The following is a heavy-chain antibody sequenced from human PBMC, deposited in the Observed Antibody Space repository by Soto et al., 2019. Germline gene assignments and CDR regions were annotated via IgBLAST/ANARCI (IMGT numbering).Heavy chain of an antibody. Sequence: SETLSLTCSVSDGSINRRSYYWGWIRQSPGKGLEWIGSVYYSGNTYYNPSLNSRVTISVDTSKTHFSLKLTSVAVADTAIYYCTRHKSSDYVQGYFQYWSQGTLVTVSS. CDR1: DGSINRRSYY. D-gene: IGHD4-17*01. V-gene: IGHV4-39*01. CDR2: VYYSGNT. CDR3: TRHKSSDYVQGYFQY. J-gene: IGHJ1*01.